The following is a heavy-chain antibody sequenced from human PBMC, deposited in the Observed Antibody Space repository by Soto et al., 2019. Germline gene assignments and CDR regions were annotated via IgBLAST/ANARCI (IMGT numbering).Heavy chain of an antibody. CDR2: IYFSGNT. J-gene: IGHJ5*02. Sequence: QVQLQESGPGLVKPSQTLSLTCTVSGGSISNIDFYWSWFRQPPGKGLEWIGYIYFSGNTYYNPSLESRVTISVDTSKNQFSLKLNSVTAADTAVYYCARELGYSGSGYSGVDPWGQGTPVTVSS. V-gene: IGHV4-30-4*01. CDR3: ARELGYSGSGYSGVDP. CDR1: GGSISNIDFY. D-gene: IGHD6-13*01.